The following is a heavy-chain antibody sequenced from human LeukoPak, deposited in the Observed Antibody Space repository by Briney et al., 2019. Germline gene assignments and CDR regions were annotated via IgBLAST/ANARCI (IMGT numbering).Heavy chain of an antibody. CDR3: ARDLAMIGDY. CDR2: IWCDGSNK. Sequence: GRSLRLSCAASGFTFSSYDMHWVRQAPGKGLEWVALIWCDGSNKYYADSVKGRFTISRDNSKNTLYLQMNSLRAEDTAVYYCARDLAMIGDYWGQGTLVTVSS. V-gene: IGHV3-33*01. D-gene: IGHD3-22*01. J-gene: IGHJ4*02. CDR1: GFTFSSYD.